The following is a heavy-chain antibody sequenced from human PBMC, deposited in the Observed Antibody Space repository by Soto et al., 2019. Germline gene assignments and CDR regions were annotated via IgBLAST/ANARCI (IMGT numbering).Heavy chain of an antibody. CDR2: ISYDGSNK. CDR1: GFTFSSYA. V-gene: IGHV3-30-3*01. CDR3: AREVLGVEDYSSGMDV. J-gene: IGHJ6*02. D-gene: IGHD2-8*01. Sequence: QVQLVESGGGVVQPGRSLRLSCAASGFTFSSYAMHWVRQAPGKGLEWVAVISYDGSNKYYAESVKRRFTISRDNSKNTLDRQMNSLRAEDTAVYDCAREVLGVEDYSSGMDVWGQGSTVTVSS.